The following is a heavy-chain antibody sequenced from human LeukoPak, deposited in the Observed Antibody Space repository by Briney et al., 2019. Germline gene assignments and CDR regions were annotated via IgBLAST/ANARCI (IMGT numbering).Heavy chain of an antibody. CDR1: GYRFTNYW. D-gene: IGHD2-21*02. J-gene: IGHJ4*02. Sequence: PGESLKISCKGSGYRFTNYWISWVRQMPGKGLEWMGRIDPSDSYTNYSPSFQGQVTISADKSISTAYLQWSSLKASDSAMYYCATLAYCGGDCYSGSFDYWGQGTLVTVSS. V-gene: IGHV5-10-1*04. CDR3: ATLAYCGGDCYSGSFDY. CDR2: IDPSDSYT.